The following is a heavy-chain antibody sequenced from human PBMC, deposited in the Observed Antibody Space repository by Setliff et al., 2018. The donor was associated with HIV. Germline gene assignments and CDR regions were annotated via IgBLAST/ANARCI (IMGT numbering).Heavy chain of an antibody. V-gene: IGHV4-61*09. CDR3: ARGDTYWNDASGYVKSDLDAFDI. Sequence: SETLSLTCTVSGGSISSGSCYWTWLRQPAGKGLEWVGHIYTGGTTNYNTSLRSRVTISIDKSKNQFSLNLNSVTAADTAVYHCARGDTYWNDASGYVKSDLDAFDIWGRGTMVTVSS. CDR1: GGSISSGSCY. J-gene: IGHJ3*02. D-gene: IGHD3-22*01. CDR2: IYTGGTT.